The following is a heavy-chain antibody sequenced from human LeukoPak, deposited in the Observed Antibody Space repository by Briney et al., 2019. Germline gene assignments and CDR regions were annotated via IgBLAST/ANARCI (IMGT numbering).Heavy chain of an antibody. CDR1: GGSISGSY. CDR3: ARLAAVAGSSDWFDP. D-gene: IGHD6-19*01. CDR2: IYYSGST. J-gene: IGHJ5*02. Sequence: PSETLSLTCSVSGGSISGSYWSWIRQPPGKGLEWVGYIYYSGSTIYNPSLTSRVTISVDTSKNQFSLKLNSLTAADTAVYYCARLAAVAGSSDWFDPWGQGILVTVSS. V-gene: IGHV4-59*08.